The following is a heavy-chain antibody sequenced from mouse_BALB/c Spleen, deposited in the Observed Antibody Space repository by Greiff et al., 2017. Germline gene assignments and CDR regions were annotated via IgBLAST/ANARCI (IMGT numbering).Heavy chain of an antibody. CDR1: GYTFTEYT. CDR2: INPNNGGT. J-gene: IGHJ4*01. CDR3: ARGAYYGNPTWDY. Sequence: EVTLVESGPELVKPGASVKLSCKTSGYTFTEYTMHWVKQSHGKSLEWIGGINPNNGGTSYNQKFMGKATLTVDKSSSTAYMERRSLTSEDSAVYYCARGAYYGNPTWDYWGEGTSVTVAS. V-gene: IGHV1-26*01. D-gene: IGHD2-10*01.